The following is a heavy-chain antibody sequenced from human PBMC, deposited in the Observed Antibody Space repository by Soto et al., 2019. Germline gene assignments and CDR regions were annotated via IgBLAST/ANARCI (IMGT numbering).Heavy chain of an antibody. Sequence: PSETLSLTCTVSGGSISSSSYYWGWIRQPPGKGLEWIGSIYYSGSTYYNPSLKSRVTISVDTSKNQFSLKLSSVTAADTAVYYCARHQQDFWSGYTYVMDVWGQGTTVTVSS. CDR2: IYYSGST. D-gene: IGHD3-3*01. J-gene: IGHJ6*02. CDR1: GGSISSSSYY. V-gene: IGHV4-39*01. CDR3: ARHQQDFWSGYTYVMDV.